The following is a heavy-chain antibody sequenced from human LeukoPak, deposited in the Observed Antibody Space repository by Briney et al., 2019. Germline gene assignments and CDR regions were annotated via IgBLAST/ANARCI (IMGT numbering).Heavy chain of an antibody. CDR2: IKNDGSRA. CDR3: VREHVLAEYFDY. D-gene: IGHD5/OR15-5a*01. J-gene: IGHJ4*02. CDR1: GFRFSSYW. Sequence: GSLRLSCAASGFRFSSYWMPWVRQNSGKGLVGMSRIKNDGSRASYADSVKGRFTISRDNAQNTLFLQLNGLRAEDTAVYYCVREHVLAEYFDYWGQGALVTVSS. V-gene: IGHV3-74*01.